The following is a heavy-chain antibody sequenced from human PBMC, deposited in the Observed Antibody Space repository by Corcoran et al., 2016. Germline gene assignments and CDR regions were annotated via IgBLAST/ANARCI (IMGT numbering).Heavy chain of an antibody. CDR3: ARDIGDQRHPHNQFDC. CDR1: GYTFTSYY. V-gene: IGHV1-46*01. Sequence: QVQLVQSGAEVKKPGASMKVSCKASGYTFTSYYMHWVRQAPGQGLEWMGIINPSGGSTSYAQKFQGRVTMTRDTSTSTVYMELSSLKSEDTAVYYCARDIGDQRHPHNQFDCCGQGTRVTVSS. D-gene: IGHD2-21*01. J-gene: IGHJ4*02. CDR2: INPSGGST.